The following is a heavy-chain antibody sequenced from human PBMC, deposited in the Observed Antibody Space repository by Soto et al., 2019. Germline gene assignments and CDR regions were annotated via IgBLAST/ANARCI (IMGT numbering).Heavy chain of an antibody. V-gene: IGHV4-31*03. CDR3: ARSDSVPAAIRRGAFDI. CDR1: GGSISSGGCY. Sequence: QVQLQESGPGLVKPSQTLSLTCTVSGGSISSGGCYWSWIRQHPGKGLEWIGYIYYSGSTYYNPSLKSRVTISVDTSKNQFSLKLSSVTAADTAVYYCARSDSVPAAIRRGAFDIWGQGTMVTVSS. CDR2: IYYSGST. D-gene: IGHD2-2*02. J-gene: IGHJ3*02.